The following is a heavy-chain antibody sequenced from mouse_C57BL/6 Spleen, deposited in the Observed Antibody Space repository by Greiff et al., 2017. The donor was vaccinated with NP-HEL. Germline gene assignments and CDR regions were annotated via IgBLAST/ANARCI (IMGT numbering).Heavy chain of an antibody. CDR1: GFTFSSYT. CDR3: ARYYYGSRYWYFDV. J-gene: IGHJ1*03. Sequence: DVMLVESGGGLVKPGGSLKLSCAASGFTFSSYTMSWVRQTPEKRLEWVATISGGGGNTYYPDSVKGRFTISRDNAKNTLYLQMSSLRSEDTALYYCARYYYGSRYWYFDVWGTGTTVTVSS. V-gene: IGHV5-9*01. D-gene: IGHD1-1*01. CDR2: ISGGGGNT.